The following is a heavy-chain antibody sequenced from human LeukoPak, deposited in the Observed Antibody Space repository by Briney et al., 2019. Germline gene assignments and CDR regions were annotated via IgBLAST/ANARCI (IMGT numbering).Heavy chain of an antibody. J-gene: IGHJ4*02. CDR2: VSNGGDYI. V-gene: IGHV3-21*06. D-gene: IGHD2-8*01. CDR3: ARALIGYYFDY. CDR1: EFSVGSNY. Sequence: GGSLRLSCAASEFSVGSNYMTWVRQAPGKGLEWVSSVSNGGDYIHYADSVKGRFTISRDNSKNSLYLQMNSLRAEDTAVYYCARALIGYYFDYWGQGTLVTVSS.